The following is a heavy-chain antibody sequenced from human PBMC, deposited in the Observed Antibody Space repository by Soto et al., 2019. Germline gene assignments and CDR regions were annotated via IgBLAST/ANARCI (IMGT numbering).Heavy chain of an antibody. CDR2: ISGIGGST. V-gene: IGHV3-23*01. D-gene: IGHD6-13*01. J-gene: IGHJ4*02. Sequence: GGSLRLSCAASGFTFTDYALSWVRQAPGKGLEWVATISGIGGSTYLADSVKGRLSISRDNSKNTVSLLMNSLRAEDTAVYFCTRGSSGYISSWYYFDYWGRGTLVTVSS. CDR1: GFTFTDYA. CDR3: TRGSSGYISSWYYFDY.